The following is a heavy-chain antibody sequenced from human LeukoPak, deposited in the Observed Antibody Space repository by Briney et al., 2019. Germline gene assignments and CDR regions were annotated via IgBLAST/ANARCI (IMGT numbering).Heavy chain of an antibody. Sequence: SETLSLTCTVSGYSISSGYYWGWIRQPPGKGLEWIGSIYHSGSTYYNPSLKSRVTISVGTSKNQFSLKLSSVTAADTAVYYCAREYGSPVAAACRINWFDPWGQGTLVTVSS. V-gene: IGHV4-38-2*02. CDR2: IYHSGST. CDR1: GYSISSGYY. CDR3: AREYGSPVAAACRINWFDP. D-gene: IGHD6-13*01. J-gene: IGHJ5*02.